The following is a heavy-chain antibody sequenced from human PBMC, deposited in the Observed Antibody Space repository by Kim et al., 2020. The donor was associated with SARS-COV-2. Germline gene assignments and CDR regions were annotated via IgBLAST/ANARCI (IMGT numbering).Heavy chain of an antibody. CDR3: ARHGGKSYYGSGSYYMRAEGNWFDP. CDR1: GGSISSYY. V-gene: IGHV4-59*08. Sequence: SESLSLTCTVSGGSISSYYWSWIRQPPGKGLEWIGYIYYSGSTNYNPSPKSRVTISVDTSKNQFSLKLSSVTAADTAVYYCARHGGKSYYGSGSYYMRAEGNWFDPWGQGTLVTVSS. CDR2: IYYSGST. D-gene: IGHD3-10*01. J-gene: IGHJ5*02.